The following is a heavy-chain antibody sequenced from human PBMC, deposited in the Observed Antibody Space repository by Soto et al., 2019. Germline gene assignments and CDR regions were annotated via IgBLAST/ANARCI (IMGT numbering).Heavy chain of an antibody. CDR2: IYYSGST. Sequence: PSETLSLTCTVSGGSSSSYYWSWIRQPPGKGLEWIGYIYYSGSTDYDPSLKSRVTISVDTSKNQFSLKLSSVTAADTAVYYCARRWGTYFDFWGQGTLVTVYS. J-gene: IGHJ4*02. D-gene: IGHD7-27*01. V-gene: IGHV4-59*01. CDR1: GGSSSSYY. CDR3: ARRWGTYFDF.